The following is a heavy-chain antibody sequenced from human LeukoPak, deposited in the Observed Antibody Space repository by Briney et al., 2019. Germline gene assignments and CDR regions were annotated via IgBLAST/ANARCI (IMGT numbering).Heavy chain of an antibody. CDR1: GFTFDDYA. V-gene: IGHV3-9*01. CDR2: ISWNSGSI. CDR3: AKDTRYSSSWYYYFDY. D-gene: IGHD6-13*01. Sequence: GGSLRLSCAASGFTFDDYAMHWVRQAPGEGLEWVSGISWNSGSIGYADSVKGRFTISRDNAKNSLYLQMNSLRAEDTALYYCAKDTRYSSSWYYYFDYWGQGTLVTVSS. J-gene: IGHJ4*02.